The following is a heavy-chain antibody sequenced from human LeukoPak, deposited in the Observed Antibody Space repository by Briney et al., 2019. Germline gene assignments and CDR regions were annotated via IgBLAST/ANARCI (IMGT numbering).Heavy chain of an antibody. CDR1: GGSISSYY. V-gene: IGHV4-4*07. D-gene: IGHD2-15*01. Sequence: PSETLSLTCTVSGGSISSYYWSWIRQPAGKGLEWIGRIYTSGSTYYNPSLKSRVTISVDTSKNQFSLKLSSVTAADTAVYYCARAWGGYCSGGSCHFDYWGQGTLVTVSS. J-gene: IGHJ4*02. CDR3: ARAWGGYCSGGSCHFDY. CDR2: IYTSGST.